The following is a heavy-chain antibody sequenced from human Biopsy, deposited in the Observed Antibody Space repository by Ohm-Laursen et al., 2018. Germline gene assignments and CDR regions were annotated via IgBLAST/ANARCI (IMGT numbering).Heavy chain of an antibody. CDR3: AADINVWNVNY. CDR2: FAPENGKT. J-gene: IGHJ4*02. Sequence: EASVKVSCKVSGYTLTELSMHWVRQAPGRGLEWMGGFAPENGKTIYAQKFQGRVTMTEDTSTDTAYMELSSLRSEDKAVYYYAADINVWNVNYWGQGTQVTVSS. V-gene: IGHV1-24*01. D-gene: IGHD1-1*01. CDR1: GYTLTELS.